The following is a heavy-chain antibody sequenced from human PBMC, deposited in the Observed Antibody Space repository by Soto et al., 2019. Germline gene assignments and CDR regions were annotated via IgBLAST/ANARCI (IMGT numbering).Heavy chain of an antibody. V-gene: IGHV4-34*01. D-gene: IGHD2-15*01. CDR2: INHRGST. Sequence: AETLSLTCAVDGGSFSGYYWSWIRQPPGKGLEWIGEINHRGSTNYNPSLKSRVTLSVDTSKNQFSLKLGSVTAADTAVYYCARGRYCSGGSCYRHYYYYYMDVWGKGTTVT. CDR1: GGSFSGYY. CDR3: ARGRYCSGGSCYRHYYYYYMDV. J-gene: IGHJ6*03.